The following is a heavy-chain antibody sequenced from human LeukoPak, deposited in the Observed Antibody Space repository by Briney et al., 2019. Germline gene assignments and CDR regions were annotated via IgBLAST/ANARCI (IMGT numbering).Heavy chain of an antibody. CDR1: GYTFTGYY. Sequence: ASVKVSCKASGYTFTGYYMHWVRQAPGQGLEWMGWISAYNGNTNYAQKLQGRVTMTTDTSTSTAYMELRSLRSDDTAVYYCARGYGDYEDGWFDPWGQGTLVTVSS. D-gene: IGHD4-17*01. J-gene: IGHJ5*02. V-gene: IGHV1-18*04. CDR2: ISAYNGNT. CDR3: ARGYGDYEDGWFDP.